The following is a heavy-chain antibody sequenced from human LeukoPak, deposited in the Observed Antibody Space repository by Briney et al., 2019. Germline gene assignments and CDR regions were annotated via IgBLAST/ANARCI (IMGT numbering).Heavy chain of an antibody. CDR1: GFTFRTSY. J-gene: IGHJ4*02. CDR2: INPDGSET. CDR3: ATVSEY. Sequence: GGSLRLSCAASGFTFRTSYMSWVRQAPGKGLLWVSRINPDGSETLHADSVKGRFTISRDNAKNTVYLQMNGLRAEDTTVYYCATVSEYWGQGTLVTVSS. V-gene: IGHV3-74*01.